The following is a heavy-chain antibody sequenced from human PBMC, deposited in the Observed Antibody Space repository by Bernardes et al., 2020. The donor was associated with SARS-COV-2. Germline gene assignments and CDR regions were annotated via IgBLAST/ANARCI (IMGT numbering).Heavy chain of an antibody. J-gene: IGHJ4*02. CDR3: AKDARFGIDAWFSVSDY. CDR1: GFTFSTYA. D-gene: IGHD3-10*01. V-gene: IGHV3-23*01. CDR2: INAGGDST. Sequence: GGSLSLSCAASGFTFSTYAMSWVRQAPGKGLEWVSGINAGGDSTHYADSVKGRFTISRDNARNTLYLQMNSLRAEDTAVYFCAKDARFGIDAWFSVSDYWGQGTLVTVSS.